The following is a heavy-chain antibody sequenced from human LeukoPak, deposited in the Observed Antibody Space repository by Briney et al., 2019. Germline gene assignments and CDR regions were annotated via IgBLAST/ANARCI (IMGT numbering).Heavy chain of an antibody. CDR3: AGDQIMTTGNWFDP. V-gene: IGHV4-31*03. CDR1: GGSISSGGYY. J-gene: IGHJ5*02. D-gene: IGHD4-17*01. CDR2: IYYSGST. Sequence: TPSETLSLTCTVSGGSISSGGYYWSWIRQHPGKGLEWIGYIYYSGSTYYNPSLKSRVTISVDTSKNQFSLKLSSVTAADTAVYYCAGDQIMTTGNWFDPWGQGTLVTVSS.